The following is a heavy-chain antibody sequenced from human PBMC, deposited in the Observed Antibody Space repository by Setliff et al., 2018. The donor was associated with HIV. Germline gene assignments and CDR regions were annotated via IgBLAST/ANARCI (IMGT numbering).Heavy chain of an antibody. CDR2: ISSGGGFI. Sequence: GGSLRLSCAASGFSLNDYSMNWVRQAPGKGLEWVSCISSGGGFIYYADSVKGRFTISRDNSKNTLYLQMNSLRAEDTAVYYCARGHSGSYFPYFDYWGQGTLVTVSS. J-gene: IGHJ4*02. CDR1: GFSLNDYS. CDR3: ARGHSGSYFPYFDY. D-gene: IGHD1-26*01. V-gene: IGHV3-21*01.